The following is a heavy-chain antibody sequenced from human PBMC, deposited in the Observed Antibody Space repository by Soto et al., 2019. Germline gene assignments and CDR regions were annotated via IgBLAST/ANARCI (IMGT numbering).Heavy chain of an antibody. D-gene: IGHD6-13*01. CDR3: AKSRGGSSWYEGDS. V-gene: IGHV3-30*18. Sequence: QVQLVESGGGMVQPGRSLRLSCAASGFTFSSYGMHWVRQAPGKGLEWVAVISYAGDYLYYADSVKGRFTISRDNSKNTLYLQMNTLRPEDTAVYFCAKSRGGSSWYEGDSWGQGTLVTVSS. CDR1: GFTFSSYG. CDR2: ISYAGDYL. J-gene: IGHJ4*02.